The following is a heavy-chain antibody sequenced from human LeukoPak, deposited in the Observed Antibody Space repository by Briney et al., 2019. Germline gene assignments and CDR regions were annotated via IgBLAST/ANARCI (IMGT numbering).Heavy chain of an antibody. D-gene: IGHD4-11*01. J-gene: IGHJ6*03. V-gene: IGHV1-69*01. Sequence: ASVKVSCKASGGTFSSYAISWVRQPPGQGLEWMGGIIPIFGTANYAQKFQGRVTITANESTSTAYMELSGLRSEDTAVYYCARGGPTHVDYITTNLKGPYYYYMDVWGKGTTVTVSS. CDR2: IIPIFGTA. CDR1: GGTFSSYA. CDR3: ARGGPTHVDYITTNLKGPYYYYMDV.